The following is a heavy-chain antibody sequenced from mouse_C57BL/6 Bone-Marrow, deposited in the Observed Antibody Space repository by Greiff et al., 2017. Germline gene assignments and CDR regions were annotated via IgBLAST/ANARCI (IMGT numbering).Heavy chain of an antibody. CDR3: VRYLGYYYAMDY. CDR2: IRSKSNNYAT. J-gene: IGHJ4*01. V-gene: IGHV10-1*01. CDR1: GFSFNTYA. Sequence: EVQGVESGGGLVQPKGSLKLSCAASGFSFNTYAMNWVRQAPGKGLEWVARIRSKSNNYATYYADSVKDRFTISRDDSESMLYLQMNNLKTEDTAMYYCVRYLGYYYAMDYWGQGTSVTVSS.